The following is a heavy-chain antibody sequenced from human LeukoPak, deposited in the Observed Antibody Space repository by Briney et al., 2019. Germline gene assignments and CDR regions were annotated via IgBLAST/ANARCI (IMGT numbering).Heavy chain of an antibody. Sequence: GASVKVSCKVSGYTLTELSMHWVRQAPGKGLEWMGGFDPEDGETIYAQKFQGRVTMAEDTSTDTAYMELSSLRSEDTAVYYCATQQSLLEPRFDYWGQGTLVTVSS. CDR1: GYTLTELS. CDR2: FDPEDGET. J-gene: IGHJ4*02. CDR3: ATQQSLLEPRFDY. V-gene: IGHV1-24*01. D-gene: IGHD1-1*01.